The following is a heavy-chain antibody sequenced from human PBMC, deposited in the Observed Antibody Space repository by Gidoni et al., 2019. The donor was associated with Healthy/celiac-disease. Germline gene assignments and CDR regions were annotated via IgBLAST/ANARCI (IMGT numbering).Heavy chain of an antibody. D-gene: IGHD2-15*01. CDR3: ASTSCSGGSCSYDY. V-gene: IGHV1-69*01. CDR1: GGTFSSYA. CDR2: IIPIFGKA. Sequence: QVQLVQSGAEVTKPGSSLKVSCKASGGTFSSYAISWVRQAPGQGLEWMGGIIPIFGKANYAQKFQGRVTITADESTSTAYMELSSLRSEDTAVYYCASTSCSGGSCSYDYWGQGTLVTVSS. J-gene: IGHJ4*02.